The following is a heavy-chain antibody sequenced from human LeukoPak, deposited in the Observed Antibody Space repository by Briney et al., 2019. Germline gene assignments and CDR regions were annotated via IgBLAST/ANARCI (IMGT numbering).Heavy chain of an antibody. CDR3: ARESYYFDY. V-gene: IGHV3-30*04. CDR1: GFTFSSYA. CDR2: ISYDGSNK. D-gene: IGHD5-18*01. Sequence: GGSLRLSCAASGFTFSSYAMHWDRQAPGKGLEWVAVISYDGSNKYYADSVKGRFTISRDNSKNTLYLQMNSLRAEDTAVYYCARESYYFDYWGQGTLVTVSS. J-gene: IGHJ4*02.